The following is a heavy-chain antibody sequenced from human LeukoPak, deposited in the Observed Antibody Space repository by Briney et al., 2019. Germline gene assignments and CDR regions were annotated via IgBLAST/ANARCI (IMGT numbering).Heavy chain of an antibody. CDR1: GGTFSSYA. CDR2: IIPIFGTA. Sequence: ASVKVSCKASGGTFSSYAISWVRQAPGQGLEWMGGIIPIFGTANYAQKFQGRVTITTDESTSTAYMDLSSLRSEDTAVYYCARDGRYYGSGSYFTPPPMDVWGKGTTVTVSS. J-gene: IGHJ6*03. D-gene: IGHD3-10*01. CDR3: ARDGRYYGSGSYFTPPPMDV. V-gene: IGHV1-69*05.